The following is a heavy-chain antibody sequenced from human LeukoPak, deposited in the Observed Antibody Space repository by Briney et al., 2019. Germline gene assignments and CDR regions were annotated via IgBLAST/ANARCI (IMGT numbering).Heavy chain of an antibody. D-gene: IGHD6-19*01. Sequence: SETLSLTCAVYGGSFSGYYWSWIRQPPGKGLEWIGEINHSGSTNYNPSLKSRVTISVDTSQNQFSLKLSYVTAADTAVYYCARGWRRGSGWFYDYWGQGTLVTVSS. CDR3: ARGWRRGSGWFYDY. V-gene: IGHV4-34*01. J-gene: IGHJ4*02. CDR1: GGSFSGYY. CDR2: INHSGST.